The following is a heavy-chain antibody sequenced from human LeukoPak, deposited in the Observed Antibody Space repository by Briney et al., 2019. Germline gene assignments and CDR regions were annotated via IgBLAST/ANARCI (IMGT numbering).Heavy chain of an antibody. CDR2: IWYDGSNK. V-gene: IGHV3-33*06. CDR1: GFTFSSYG. J-gene: IGHJ6*03. CDR3: AKGGNTQDSLSYYMDV. Sequence: GGSLRLSCAASGFTFSSYGMHWVRQAPGRGLEWVAVIWYDGSNKYYADSVKGRFTISRDNSKNTLYLQMNSLRAEDTAVYYCAKGGNTQDSLSYYMDVWGKGTTVTVSS. D-gene: IGHD2-15*01.